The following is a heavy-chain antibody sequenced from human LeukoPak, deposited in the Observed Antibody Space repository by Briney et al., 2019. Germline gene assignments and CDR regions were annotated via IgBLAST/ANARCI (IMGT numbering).Heavy chain of an antibody. Sequence: PGRSLRLSCAASGFTFSSYGMHWVRQAPGKGLEWVAVISYDGSKKYYADSVKGRFTISRDNSKNTLYLQMNSLRAEDTAVYYCARRFDLWGRGTLVTVSS. V-gene: IGHV3-30*03. CDR3: ARRFDL. CDR1: GFTFSSYG. J-gene: IGHJ2*01. CDR2: ISYDGSKK.